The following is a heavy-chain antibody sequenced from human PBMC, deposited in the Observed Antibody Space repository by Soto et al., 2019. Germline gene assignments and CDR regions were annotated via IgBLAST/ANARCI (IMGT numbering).Heavy chain of an antibody. J-gene: IGHJ6*03. CDR2: INLYEST. Sequence: SETLSLTCAVYGGSFSGSYWSWIRQPPGKGLEWIGEINLYESTNYNPSLKSRVTISVDTSKKQLSLRLSSVTAADTAVYYCAIGLKAVEKDYMVGCCKATTVTLS. CDR3: AIGLKAVEKDYMVG. V-gene: IGHV4-34*01. CDR1: GGSFSGSY.